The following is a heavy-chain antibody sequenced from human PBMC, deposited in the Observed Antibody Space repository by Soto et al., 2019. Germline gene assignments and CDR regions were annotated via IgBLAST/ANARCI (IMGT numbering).Heavy chain of an antibody. V-gene: IGHV4-59*11. Sequence: FVTIPVTITFSDVTIRNHYLSLIRPPPGKGLEWIGYIYYSGSTNYNPSLKSRVTISVDTSKNQFSLKLSSVTAADTAVYYCARVKSYYYYYMDVWGKGTTVIVSS. J-gene: IGHJ6*03. CDR2: IYYSGST. CDR3: ARVKSYYYYYMDV. CDR1: DVTIRNHY.